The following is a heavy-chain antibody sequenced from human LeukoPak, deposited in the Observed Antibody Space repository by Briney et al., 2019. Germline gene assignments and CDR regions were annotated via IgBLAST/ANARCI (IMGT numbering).Heavy chain of an antibody. V-gene: IGHV4-4*07. CDR3: ARGASAVSDTYIDL. D-gene: IGHD6-19*01. J-gene: IGHJ5*02. CDR2: IYTSGST. CDR1: GGSISSYY. Sequence: PSETLSLTCTVSGGSISSYYWTWIRQPAGKGLEWIGRIYTSGSTNYNPSLKSRVTISVDKSKNEFSLKVSSVTAADTAVYYCARGASAVSDTYIDLRGQGTLVTVSS.